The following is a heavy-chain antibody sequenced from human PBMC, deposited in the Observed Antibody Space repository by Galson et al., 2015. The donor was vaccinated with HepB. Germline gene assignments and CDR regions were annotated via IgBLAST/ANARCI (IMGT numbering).Heavy chain of an antibody. J-gene: IGHJ3*02. CDR1: GFTFSSYS. D-gene: IGHD3-9*01. CDR2: ISSSSSYI. V-gene: IGHV3-21*01. CDR3: ARDGGYDILTGPIPFDI. Sequence: SLRLSCAASGFTFSSYSMNWVRQAPGKGLEWVSSISSSSSYIYYADSVKGRFTISRDNAKNSLYLQMNSLRAEDTAVYYCARDGGYDILTGPIPFDIWGQGTMVTVSS.